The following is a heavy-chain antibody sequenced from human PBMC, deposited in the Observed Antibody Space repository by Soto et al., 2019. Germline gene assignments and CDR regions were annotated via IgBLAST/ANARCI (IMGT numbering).Heavy chain of an antibody. V-gene: IGHV3-72*01. D-gene: IGHD3-10*01. CDR3: VRTSHYGSGSWNFDS. CDR1: GFTLSDHY. J-gene: IGHJ4*02. Sequence: EVQLVESGGGLVQPGGSLRLSCAGFGFTLSDHYMDWVRQAPGKGLEWVGRIRNKANSYTTEYAASVKGRFIVSSDASLNSVYVQMNGLKTEDTAVYYCVRTSHYGSGSWNFDSWGQGTLVIVSS. CDR2: IRNKANSYTT.